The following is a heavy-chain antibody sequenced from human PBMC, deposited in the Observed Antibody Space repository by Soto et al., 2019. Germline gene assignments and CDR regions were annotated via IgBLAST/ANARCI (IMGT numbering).Heavy chain of an antibody. CDR2: INHSGST. CDR1: GGSFSGYY. V-gene: IGHV4-34*01. CDR3: ARGRGFKRWLQPYGMDV. J-gene: IGHJ6*02. D-gene: IGHD5-12*01. Sequence: SETLSLTCAVYGGSFSGYYWSWIRQPPGKGLEWIGEINHSGSTNYNPSLKSRVTISVDTSKNQFSLKLSSVTAADTAVYYCARGRGFKRWLQPYGMDVWGQGTTVTVSS.